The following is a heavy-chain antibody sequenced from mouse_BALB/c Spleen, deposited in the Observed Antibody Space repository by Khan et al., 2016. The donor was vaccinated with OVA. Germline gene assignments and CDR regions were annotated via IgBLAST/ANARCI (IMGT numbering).Heavy chain of an antibody. CDR1: GFTFSNYW. J-gene: IGHJ2*01. CDR2: VGLKSDDYVT. CDR3: WIML. Sequence: EVKLLESGGGLVQPGGSMKLSCVASGFTFSNYWMNWVRQSPEKGLEWVAEVGLKSDDYVTHYAESVKGRFTISRYDSKSSVYLEMTKVRAEDTGIYYCWIMLWGQGTTLTVSS. V-gene: IGHV6-6*02.